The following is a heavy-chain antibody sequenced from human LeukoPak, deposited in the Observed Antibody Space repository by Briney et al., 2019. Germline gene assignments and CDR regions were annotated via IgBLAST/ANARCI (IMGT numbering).Heavy chain of an antibody. D-gene: IGHD3-10*01. V-gene: IGHV4-39*01. CDR2: IYYSGST. J-gene: IGHJ5*02. CDR1: GGSISSSSYY. CDR3: ASLGYYYGSGSYYQGLMAFDP. Sequence: PSETLSLTCTVSGGSISSSSYYWGWIRQPPGKGLEWIGSIYYSGSTYYNPSLKSRVTISVDTSKDQFSLKLSSVTAADTAVYYCASLGYYYGSGSYYQGLMAFDPWGQGTLVIVPS.